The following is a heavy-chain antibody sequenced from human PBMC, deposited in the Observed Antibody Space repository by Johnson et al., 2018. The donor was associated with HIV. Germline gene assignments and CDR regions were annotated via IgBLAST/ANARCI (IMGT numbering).Heavy chain of an antibody. CDR1: GFRFSDYS. CDR3: ARNPYTPWYYYDTSGYPFDI. V-gene: IGHV3-11*04. D-gene: IGHD3-22*01. CDR2: ISTSGSSI. Sequence: QVQLVESGGGLVKPGGSLRLSCAASGFRFSDYSMSWVRQAPGKGLEWVSCISTSGSSIFYADSVKGRFAISRDDAENSLYLQMNSLRAEDTAVYYCARNPYTPWYYYDTSGYPFDIWGQGTMVTVSS. J-gene: IGHJ3*02.